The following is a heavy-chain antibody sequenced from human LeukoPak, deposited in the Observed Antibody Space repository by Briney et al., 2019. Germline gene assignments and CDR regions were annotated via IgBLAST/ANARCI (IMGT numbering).Heavy chain of an antibody. CDR2: ISSSSSHI. J-gene: IGHJ4*02. V-gene: IGHV3-21*01. CDR3: ARVGILTGESRYYFDY. D-gene: IGHD7-27*01. CDR1: GFTFSSYS. Sequence: GGSLRLSCAASGFTFSSYSMNWVRQAPGKGLEWVSSISSSSSHIYYADSVKGRFTISRDNAKNSLYLQMNSLRAEDTAVYYCARVGILTGESRYYFDYWGQGTLVTVSS.